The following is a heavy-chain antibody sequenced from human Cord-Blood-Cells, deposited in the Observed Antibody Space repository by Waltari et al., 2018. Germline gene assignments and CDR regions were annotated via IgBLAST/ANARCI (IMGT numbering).Heavy chain of an antibody. Sequence: QVQLVQSGAEVKKPGASVKVSCKASGYTFTSYGISGVRQAPGQGLEWMGWISAYNGNTNYAQKLQGRVTMTTDTSTSTAYMELRSLRSDDTAVYYCARSCSSTSCYYYYYYGMDVWGQGTTVTVSS. J-gene: IGHJ6*02. CDR3: ARSCSSTSCYYYYYYGMDV. CDR1: GYTFTSYG. CDR2: ISAYNGNT. V-gene: IGHV1-18*01. D-gene: IGHD2-2*01.